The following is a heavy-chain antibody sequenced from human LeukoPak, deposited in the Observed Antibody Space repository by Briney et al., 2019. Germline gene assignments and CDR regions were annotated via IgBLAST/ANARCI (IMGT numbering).Heavy chain of an antibody. CDR3: ATDLFMITSADY. CDR1: GYTLTELS. D-gene: IGHD3-16*01. CDR2: FDPGDGGT. Sequence: ASVKVSCKVSGYTLTELSMHWVRQAPGKGLEWMGGFDPGDGGTIYAQKFQGRVTMTEDTSTDTAYMELSSLRSEDTAVYYCATDLFMITSADYWGQGTLVTVSS. J-gene: IGHJ4*02. V-gene: IGHV1-24*01.